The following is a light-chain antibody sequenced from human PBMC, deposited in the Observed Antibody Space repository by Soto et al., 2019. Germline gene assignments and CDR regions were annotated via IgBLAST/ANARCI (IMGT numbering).Light chain of an antibody. CDR1: SSEVGGYNY. Sequence: QSVLTQPASVSGSLGHSITISCTGTSSEVGGYNYVSWYQQHPGKAPKLMIYDVSNRPSGVSNRFSGSKSGNTASLTISGLQAEDEADYYCSSYTSSSTVYVFGTGTEVT. J-gene: IGLJ1*01. V-gene: IGLV2-14*01. CDR2: DVS. CDR3: SSYTSSSTVYV.